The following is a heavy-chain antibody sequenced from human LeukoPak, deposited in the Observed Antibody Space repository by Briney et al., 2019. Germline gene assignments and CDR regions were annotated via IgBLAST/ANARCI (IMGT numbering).Heavy chain of an antibody. Sequence: ASVTVSCKASGYTFTSYDINWVRPATGHGLEWMGWMNPNSGNTGYAQKFQGRDTMTRNTSISTAYMELSSLRSGDTAVYYCARGGSYSGSYWGWGQGTLVTVSS. CDR1: GYTFTSYD. J-gene: IGHJ4*02. V-gene: IGHV1-8*01. CDR2: MNPNSGNT. CDR3: ARGGSYSGSYWG. D-gene: IGHD1-26*01.